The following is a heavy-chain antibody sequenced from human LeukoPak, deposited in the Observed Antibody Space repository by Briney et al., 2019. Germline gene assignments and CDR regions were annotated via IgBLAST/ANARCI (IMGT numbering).Heavy chain of an antibody. V-gene: IGHV4-59*08. CDR1: GVSVSSYY. J-gene: IGHJ4*02. Sequence: SETLSLTCTVSGVSVSSYYWSWIRQPPGKGLEWIGYIYYSGYTNYNPSLKSRVTISVDTSKNQFSLKLSSVTAADTAVYYCVRRYYTNGVYYYDYWGQGTLVTVSS. CDR2: IYYSGYT. CDR3: VRRYYTNGVYYYDY. D-gene: IGHD2-8*01.